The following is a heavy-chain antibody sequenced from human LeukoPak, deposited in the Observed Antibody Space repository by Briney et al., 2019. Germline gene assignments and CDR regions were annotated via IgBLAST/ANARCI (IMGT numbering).Heavy chain of an antibody. CDR1: GGSISSGGYY. V-gene: IGHV4-31*03. CDR3: ARGQAAAADNKLPLDY. D-gene: IGHD6-13*01. Sequence: PSQTLSLTCTVSGGSISSGGYYWSWIRQHPGKGLEWIGYIYYSGSTYYNPSLKSRVTISVDTSKNQFSLKLSSVTAADTAVYYCARGQAAAADNKLPLDYWGQGTLVTVSS. J-gene: IGHJ4*02. CDR2: IYYSGST.